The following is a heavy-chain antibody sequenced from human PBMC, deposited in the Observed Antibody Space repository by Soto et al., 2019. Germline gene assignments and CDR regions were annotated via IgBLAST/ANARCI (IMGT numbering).Heavy chain of an antibody. CDR1: GFTFSSNS. CDR3: ARDLRATVTPYYYYGMDV. Sequence: QPGGSLRLSCAASGFTFSSNSMNWVRQAPGKGLEWVSYISSRSTTIYYADSVKGRFTISRDNARNSLHLQMNSLRDEDTAVYYCARDLRATVTPYYYYGMDVWGQGTTVTVSS. J-gene: IGHJ6*02. D-gene: IGHD4-17*01. CDR2: ISSRSTTI. V-gene: IGHV3-48*02.